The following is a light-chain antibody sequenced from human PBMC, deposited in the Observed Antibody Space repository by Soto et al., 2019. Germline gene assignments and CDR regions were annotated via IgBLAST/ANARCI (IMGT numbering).Light chain of an antibody. J-gene: IGKJ3*01. V-gene: IGKV3-15*01. CDR1: ESVHRN. CDR3: QHSLNWPPT. Sequence: EMVMTQSPATLSVSPGERVTLSCRASESVHRNLAWYQQKPGQGPSLLIYYASTRATGVPDRFTGSGSGTEFTFTISSLQSEDFGVYHCQHSLNWPPTFGPGTKVEIK. CDR2: YAS.